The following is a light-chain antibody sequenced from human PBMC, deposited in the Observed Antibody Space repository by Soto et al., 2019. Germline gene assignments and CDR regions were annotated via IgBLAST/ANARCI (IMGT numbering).Light chain of an antibody. CDR1: QDISRW. CDR2: GAS. J-gene: IGKJ4*01. CDR3: QQATRFPDS. V-gene: IGKV1-12*01. Sequence: DIQMTQSPSSVSASVGDRVTITCRASQDISRWLAWYQQKPGKAPKLLIYGASNLQSGVPSRFSGSGSGTDFTLTISSLQPEDFATYYCQQATRFPDSFGGGTKVEIK.